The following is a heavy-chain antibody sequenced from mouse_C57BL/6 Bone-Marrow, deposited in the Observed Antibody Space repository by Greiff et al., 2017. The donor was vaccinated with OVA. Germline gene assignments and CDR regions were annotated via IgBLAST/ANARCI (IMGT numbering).Heavy chain of an antibody. CDR3: ARGDYYGSSPWYFDV. D-gene: IGHD1-1*01. V-gene: IGHV3-1*01. CDR2: ISYSGST. J-gene: IGHJ1*03. CDR1: GYSITSGYD. Sequence: VQLQQSGPGMVKPSQSLSLTCTVTGYSITSGYDWHWIRHFPGNKLEWMGYISYSGSTNYNPSLKSRISITHDTSKNHFFLKLNSVTTEGTATYYCARGDYYGSSPWYFDVWGTGTTVTVSS.